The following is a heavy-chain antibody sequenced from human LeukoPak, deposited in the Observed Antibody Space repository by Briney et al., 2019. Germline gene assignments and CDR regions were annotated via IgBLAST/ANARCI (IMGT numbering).Heavy chain of an antibody. CDR1: GFTFSIYA. CDR2: VSGSGGST. CDR3: AKTEQPMHSGSYYY. Sequence: GGSLRLSCAASGFTFSIYAMSWVRQAPGKGLEWVSTVSGSGGSTYYADSVKGRFTISRENSKNTLYLQMNSLRAEDTAVYYCAKTEQPMHSGSYYYWGQGTLVTVSS. V-gene: IGHV3-23*01. J-gene: IGHJ4*02. D-gene: IGHD1-26*01.